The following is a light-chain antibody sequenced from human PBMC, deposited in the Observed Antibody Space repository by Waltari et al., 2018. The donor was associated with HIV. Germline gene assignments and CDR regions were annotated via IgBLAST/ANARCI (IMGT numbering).Light chain of an antibody. V-gene: IGKV1-39*01. J-gene: IGKJ4*01. Sequence: IQMTHSPSSLSASVGDRVTITSRASQSIRSYLNWYQQKPGKAPKLLIFAASRLQSGVPSRFSGSESGTDFTLTISSLQLEDFAVYYCQQSYNTPLTFGGGTKVEIK. CDR3: QQSYNTPLT. CDR1: QSIRSY. CDR2: AAS.